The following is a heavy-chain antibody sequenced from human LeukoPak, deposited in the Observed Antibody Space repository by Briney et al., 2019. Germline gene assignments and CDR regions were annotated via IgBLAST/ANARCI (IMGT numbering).Heavy chain of an antibody. V-gene: IGHV4-39*01. CDR1: GGSISSSGYY. D-gene: IGHD5-24*01. Sequence: SETLSLTCTASGGSISSSGYYWGWIRQPPGKGLEWIASINYSGTTYYDPSLKSRVTISEDRSKNQFSLKLSSVTAADTAVYYCARLRDGRWLLEYWGQGTLVTVSS. J-gene: IGHJ4*02. CDR3: ARLRDGRWLLEY. CDR2: INYSGTT.